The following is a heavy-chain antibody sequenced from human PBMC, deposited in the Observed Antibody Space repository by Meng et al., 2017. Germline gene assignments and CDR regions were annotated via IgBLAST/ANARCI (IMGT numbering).Heavy chain of an antibody. J-gene: IGHJ3*02. V-gene: IGHV3-33*01. CDR3: ARAAVAEAVAFDI. D-gene: IGHD6-19*01. CDR1: GFTFSSYG. Sequence: GGSLRLSCAASGFTFSSYGMHRVRQAPGKGLEWVAVIWYDGSNKYYADSVKGRFTISRDNSKNTLYLQMNSLRAEDTAVYYCARAAVAEAVAFDIWGQGTMVTVSS. CDR2: IWYDGSNK.